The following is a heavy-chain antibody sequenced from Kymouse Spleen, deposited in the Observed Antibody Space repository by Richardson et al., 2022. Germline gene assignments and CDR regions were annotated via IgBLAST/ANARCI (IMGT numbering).Heavy chain of an antibody. CDR1: GYTFTSYD. Sequence: QVQLVQSGAEVKKPGASVKVSCKASGYTFTSYDINWVRQATGQGLEWMGWMNPNSGNTGYAQKFQGRVTMTRNTSISTAYMELSSLRSEDTAVYYCARVYSSSWYLNYYYYGMDVWGQGTTVTVSS. D-gene: IGHD6-13*01. J-gene: IGHJ6*02. CDR3: ARVYSSSWYLNYYYYGMDV. CDR2: MNPNSGNT. V-gene: IGHV1-8*01.